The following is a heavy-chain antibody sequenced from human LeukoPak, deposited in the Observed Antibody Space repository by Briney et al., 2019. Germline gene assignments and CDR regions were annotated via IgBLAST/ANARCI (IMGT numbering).Heavy chain of an antibody. J-gene: IGHJ4*02. CDR2: MHSSGSN. V-gene: IGHV4-4*07. Sequence: SETLSLTCSVSGGSINTYYWSCIRQPAGKGLEWIGRMHSSGSNHYNPSLKSRVTMSLDTSKNQFSLKLTSVTAADTAVYYCARDNDFFDYWGQGTLVTVSS. CDR1: GGSINTYY. CDR3: ARDNDFFDY.